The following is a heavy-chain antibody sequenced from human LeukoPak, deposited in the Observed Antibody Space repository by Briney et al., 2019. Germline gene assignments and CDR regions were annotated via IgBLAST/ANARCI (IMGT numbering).Heavy chain of an antibody. Sequence: GGSLRLSCAASGFTFSSYSMNWVRQAPGKGLEWVSSISSSSSYIYYADSVKGRFTISRDNAKNSLYLQMNSPRAEDTAVYYCARDPTGYSSGWSDAFDVWGQGTMVTVSS. J-gene: IGHJ3*01. CDR1: GFTFSSYS. D-gene: IGHD6-19*01. CDR2: ISSSSSYI. CDR3: ARDPTGYSSGWSDAFDV. V-gene: IGHV3-21*01.